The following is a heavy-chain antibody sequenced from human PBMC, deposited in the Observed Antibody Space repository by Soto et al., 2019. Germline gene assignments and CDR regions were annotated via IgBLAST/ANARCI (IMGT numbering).Heavy chain of an antibody. V-gene: IGHV3-48*01. CDR2: ISSSSSTI. J-gene: IGHJ5*02. CDR1: GFTFGSYS. Sequence: GGSLRLSCTASGFTFGSYSMNWVRQAPGKGLEWVSYISSSSSTIYYADSVKGRFTISRDNAKNSLYLQMNSLRAEDTAVYYCARHPERIAQIGWFDPWGQGT. D-gene: IGHD6-13*01. CDR3: ARHPERIAQIGWFDP.